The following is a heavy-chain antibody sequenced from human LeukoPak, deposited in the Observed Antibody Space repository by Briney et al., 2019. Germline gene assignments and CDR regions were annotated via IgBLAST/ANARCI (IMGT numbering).Heavy chain of an antibody. V-gene: IGHV1-18*01. D-gene: IGHD6-13*01. Sequence: GASVKVSCKASGYTFTSYCISWVRQAPGKGLEWMGWISAYNGNTNYAQKLQGRVTMTTDTSTSTAYTELSSLRSDDTAVYYCAREYSNSWYYYYYYGMDVWGQGTTVTVSS. CDR3: AREYSNSWYYYYYYGMDV. CDR2: ISAYNGNT. J-gene: IGHJ6*02. CDR1: GYTFTSYC.